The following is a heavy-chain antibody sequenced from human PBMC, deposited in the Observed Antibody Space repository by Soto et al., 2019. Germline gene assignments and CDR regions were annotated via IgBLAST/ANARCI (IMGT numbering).Heavy chain of an antibody. Sequence: PSQTLSLTCAISGDSVSSNSAAWNWVRQSPSRGLECLGSTYYRSKWYSYYAVSLKSRITINPDTSKNQFSLQLNSVTPEDTAVHYCARATVSYFDWLPYIALDAFDXWGQATMVTVS. D-gene: IGHD3-9*01. CDR3: ARATVSYFDWLPYIALDAFDX. CDR2: TYYRSKWYS. CDR1: GDSVSSNSAA. V-gene: IGHV6-1*01. J-gene: IGHJ3*02.